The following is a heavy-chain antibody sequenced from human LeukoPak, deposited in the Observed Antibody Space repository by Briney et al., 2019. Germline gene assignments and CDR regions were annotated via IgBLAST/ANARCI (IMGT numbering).Heavy chain of an antibody. CDR3: ARQRLYSTALFGGWFDP. CDR2: IYYSGST. V-gene: IGHV4-59*08. D-gene: IGHD6-13*01. J-gene: IGHJ5*02. CDR1: GGSISSYY. Sequence: SETPSLTCTVSGGSISSYYWSWIRQPPGKGLEWVGYIYYSGSTNYNPSLKSRVTISVDTSKNQFSLKLSSVTAADTAVYYCARQRLYSTALFGGWFDPWGQGTLVTVSS.